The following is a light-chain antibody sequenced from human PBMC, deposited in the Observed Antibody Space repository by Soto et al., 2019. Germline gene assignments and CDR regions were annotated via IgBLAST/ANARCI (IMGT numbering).Light chain of an antibody. V-gene: IGKV3-20*01. CDR1: QSVSNSH. J-gene: IGKJ4*01. CDR3: QQYDRSPL. CDR2: GAS. Sequence: EIVLTQSPGALSLSPGERATLSCRASQSVSNSHSAWYQQQPGQAPRLLIYGASNRATGVSDRFSGSGSGTDFTLTITRLEAEDSAVYYCQQYDRSPLFGGGTKVEI.